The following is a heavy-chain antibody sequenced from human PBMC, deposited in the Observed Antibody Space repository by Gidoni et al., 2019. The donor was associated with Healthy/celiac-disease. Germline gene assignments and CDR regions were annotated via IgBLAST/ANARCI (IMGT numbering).Heavy chain of an antibody. V-gene: IGHV3-30-3*01. J-gene: IGHJ4*02. CDR1: GFTFSSHA. CDR2: ISYDGSNK. D-gene: IGHD3-22*01. CDR3: ARDRLWIYDSSGFNEGGVDY. Sequence: QVQLVESGGGVVQPGRSLRLSSSASGFTFSSHALHWVRQAPGKGLEWVAVISYDGSNKYYADSVKGRFTISRDNSKNTLYLQMNSLRAEDTAVYYCARDRLWIYDSSGFNEGGVDYWGQGTLVTVFS.